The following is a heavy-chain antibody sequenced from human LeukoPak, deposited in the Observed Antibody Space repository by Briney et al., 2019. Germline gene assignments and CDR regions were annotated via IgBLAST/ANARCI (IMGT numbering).Heavy chain of an antibody. CDR1: GFTVSSNY. D-gene: IGHD3-22*01. V-gene: IGHV3-53*01. Sequence: GGSLRLSCAASGFTVSSNYMGWVRQAPGKGLEWVSVIFSGGTTYNADSVKGRFTISRDNSKNTLDVQMNSLRAEDTAVYYCARYYDSSGRTPGGIDIWGQGTMVTVSS. CDR2: IFSGGTT. CDR3: ARYYDSSGRTPGGIDI. J-gene: IGHJ3*02.